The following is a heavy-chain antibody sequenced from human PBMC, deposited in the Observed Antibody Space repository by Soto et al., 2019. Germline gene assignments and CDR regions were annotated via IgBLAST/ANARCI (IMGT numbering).Heavy chain of an antibody. CDR1: GGSINNRSYF. J-gene: IGHJ4*02. D-gene: IGHD6-19*01. CDR2: VSYNVRT. Sequence: QLQLQESGPGLVKPSETLFLTCTVSGGSINNRSYFWGWIRQPPGKGLEWIGSVSYNVRTYYNPSLKSRLTMSVDTSKNQFFLKLSSVTAADTAVYYCARQAVDEGYSSGWYFVSWGQGTLVTVSS. CDR3: ARQAVDEGYSSGWYFVS. V-gene: IGHV4-39*01.